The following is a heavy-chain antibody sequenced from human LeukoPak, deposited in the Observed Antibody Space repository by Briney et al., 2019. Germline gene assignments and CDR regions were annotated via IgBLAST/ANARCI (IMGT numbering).Heavy chain of an antibody. V-gene: IGHV3-48*04. Sequence: GGSLRLSCAASGFTFSDYSMNWVRQAPGKGLEWISYIGISSGNTKYADSVKGRFTTSGDNAKNSLYLQMNSLRVEDTAVYYCARNHNYAFDNWGQGTLVTVSS. CDR3: ARNHNYAFDN. J-gene: IGHJ4*02. CDR1: GFTFSDYS. D-gene: IGHD1-1*01. CDR2: IGISSGNT.